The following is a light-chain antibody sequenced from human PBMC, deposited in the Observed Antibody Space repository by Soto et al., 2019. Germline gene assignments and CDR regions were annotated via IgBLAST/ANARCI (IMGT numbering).Light chain of an antibody. V-gene: IGKV3-11*01. J-gene: IGKJ1*01. CDR2: DAS. CDR1: QSVSSY. Sequence: EIVLTQSPATLYLSPGERATLSCRASQSVSSYLAWYQQKVGQAPRLFIYDASNRATGIPARFSGSGSGTDFTLTISSLEPEDFAVYYCRQRSNWPRTFGQGTKVEIK. CDR3: RQRSNWPRT.